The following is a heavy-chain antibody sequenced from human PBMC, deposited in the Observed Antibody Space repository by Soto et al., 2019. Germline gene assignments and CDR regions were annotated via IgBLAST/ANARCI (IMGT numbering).Heavy chain of an antibody. V-gene: IGHV1-18*04. J-gene: IGHJ4*02. CDR2: ISNYNGDT. D-gene: IGHD6-19*01. CDR3: AREGSGWYYFDY. CDR1: GDTFSTYG. Sequence: QVQLVQSGAEVKKPGASVKVSCRASGDTFSTYGISWVRQAPGQGLEWMGWISNYNGDTNHAQKFQGRVTMTTDRSTSTAYMELRGLRSDDTAVYYCAREGSGWYYFDYWGQGTLVTVSS.